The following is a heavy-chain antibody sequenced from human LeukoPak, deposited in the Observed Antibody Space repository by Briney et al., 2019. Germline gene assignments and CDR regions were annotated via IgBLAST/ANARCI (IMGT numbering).Heavy chain of an antibody. Sequence: PGGSLRLSCAGSGFSFDDFGMHWVRQRPGKGLECVSLISGDGATTHYADSVKGRFTISKDNDRNSLYLQMNSLRTDDTALYYCAKDTPCSGRVFYCWGQGTLVTVAS. D-gene: IGHD2-15*01. J-gene: IGHJ4*02. CDR2: ISGDGATT. CDR1: GFSFDDFG. V-gene: IGHV3-43*02. CDR3: AKDTPCSGRVFYC.